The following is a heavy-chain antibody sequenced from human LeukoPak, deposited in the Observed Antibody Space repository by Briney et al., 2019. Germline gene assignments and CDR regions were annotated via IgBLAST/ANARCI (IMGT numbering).Heavy chain of an antibody. CDR2: INPNSGGT. CDR3: ARDRGSGWYIDY. Sequence: ASVKVSCKASGYTFTGYYMHWVRQAPGQELEWMGWINPNSGGTNYAQKFQGRVTMTRDTSISTAYMELSGLRSDDTAVYYCARDRGSGWYIDYWGQGTLVTVSS. CDR1: GYTFTGYY. J-gene: IGHJ4*02. V-gene: IGHV1-2*02. D-gene: IGHD6-19*01.